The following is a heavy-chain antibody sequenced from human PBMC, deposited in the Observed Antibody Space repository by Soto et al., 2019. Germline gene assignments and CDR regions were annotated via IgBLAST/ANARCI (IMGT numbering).Heavy chain of an antibody. CDR3: ARSNCNYGSPHFDY. Sequence: QVHLQESGPGLVKPSQTLSLTCTVSGGSVGSDGYYWSWIRQHPGQALEWIGYMFHTGNTHQNPSLKSRLTIPVDTSKNQYSLILSSVTAADTAVYYCARSNCNYGSPHFDYWGQGTLVTVSS. CDR2: MFHTGNT. J-gene: IGHJ4*02. D-gene: IGHD1-7*01. CDR1: GGSVGSDGYY. V-gene: IGHV4-31*03.